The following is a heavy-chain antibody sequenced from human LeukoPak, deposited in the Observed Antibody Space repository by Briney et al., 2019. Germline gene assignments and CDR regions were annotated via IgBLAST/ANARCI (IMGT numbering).Heavy chain of an antibody. V-gene: IGHV3-23*01. CDR1: GFGFNIYA. CDR3: AKDSMLDFWSASSTYYYYMDV. Sequence: PGGSLRLSCAASGFGFNIYAMSWVRQAPGKGLEWVSAISGGGANTYSADSVRGRFTISRDNSKNTLYLQMNSLRAEDTAVYFCAKDSMLDFWSASSTYYYYMDVWGKGTTVTVSS. J-gene: IGHJ6*03. D-gene: IGHD3-3*01. CDR2: ISGGGANT.